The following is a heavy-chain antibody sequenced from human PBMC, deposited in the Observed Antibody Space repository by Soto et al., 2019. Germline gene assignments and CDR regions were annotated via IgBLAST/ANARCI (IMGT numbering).Heavy chain of an antibody. Sequence: GGSLRLSCAASGFTFSSYAMSWVRQAPGKGLEWVSAISGSGGSTYYADSVKGRFTISRDNSKNTLYLQMNSLRDEDTAVYYCAKELGDFWSGYYTLATSYGVDVWGQGTTVTVSS. CDR2: ISGSGGST. CDR3: AKELGDFWSGYYTLATSYGVDV. D-gene: IGHD3-3*01. CDR1: GFTFSSYA. V-gene: IGHV3-23*01. J-gene: IGHJ6*02.